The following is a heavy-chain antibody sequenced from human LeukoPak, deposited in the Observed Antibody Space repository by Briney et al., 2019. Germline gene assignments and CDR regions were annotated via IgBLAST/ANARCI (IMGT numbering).Heavy chain of an antibody. CDR2: IIPIFGTA. CDR3: ARAVRFLEWFTWFDP. D-gene: IGHD3-3*01. Sequence: GTSVKVSCKASGGTFSSYAISWVRQAPGQGLEWIGGIIPIFGTANYAQKFQGRVTITADESTSTAYMELSSLRSEDTAVYYCARAVRFLEWFTWFDPWGQGTLVTVSS. J-gene: IGHJ5*02. CDR1: GGTFSSYA. V-gene: IGHV1-69*13.